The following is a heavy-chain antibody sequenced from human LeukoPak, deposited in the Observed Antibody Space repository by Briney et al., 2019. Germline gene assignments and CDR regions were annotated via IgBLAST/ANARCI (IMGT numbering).Heavy chain of an antibody. D-gene: IGHD4-17*01. CDR2: INPNSGGT. CDR1: GYTFTGYY. CDR3: ASEARAYGEPALIDY. V-gene: IGHV1-2*06. J-gene: IGHJ4*02. Sequence: ASVKVSCKASGYTFTGYYMHWVRQAPGQGLEWMGRINPNSGGTNYAQKFQGRVTMTRDTSISTAYMELSRLRSDDTAVYYCASEARAYGEPALIDYWGQGTLVTVSS.